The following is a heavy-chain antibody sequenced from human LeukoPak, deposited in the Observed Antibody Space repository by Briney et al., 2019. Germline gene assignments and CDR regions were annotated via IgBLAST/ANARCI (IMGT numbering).Heavy chain of an antibody. CDR1: GYTFTGHY. V-gene: IGHV1-2*02. CDR3: ARQLIFAY. Sequence: ASVKLSCNASGYTFTGHYVHWGRQAPGQGLEWMGWINPNNGGTHYAQKFQGRVTMTSDTSISTAYMELSRLTSDDTAVYYCARQLIFAYWGQGTLVTVSS. J-gene: IGHJ4*02. D-gene: IGHD2-8*01. CDR2: INPNNGGT.